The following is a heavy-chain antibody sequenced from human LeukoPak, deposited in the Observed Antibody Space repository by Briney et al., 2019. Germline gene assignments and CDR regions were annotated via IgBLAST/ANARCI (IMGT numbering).Heavy chain of an antibody. CDR1: GYSISSGYY. V-gene: IGHV4-38-2*02. Sequence: SETLSLTCTVSGYSISSGYYWGWIRQPPGKGLEWIGSIYHSGSTYYNPSLKCRVTISVDTSKNQFSLKLSSVTAADTAVYYCARTLAPTEGVYYMDVWGKGTTVTVSS. J-gene: IGHJ6*03. CDR2: IYHSGST. CDR3: ARTLAPTEGVYYMDV.